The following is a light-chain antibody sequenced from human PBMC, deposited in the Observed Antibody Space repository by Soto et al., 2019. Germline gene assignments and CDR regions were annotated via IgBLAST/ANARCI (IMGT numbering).Light chain of an antibody. CDR1: QGIGDD. CDR2: AAS. Sequence: DIQMTQSPSSLSASVGDRVTITCRASQGIGDDLGWYQQKPGKPPKRLIYAASNLQSGVPSRFSGSGSGTEFTLTISSLQPEDFATYSCLQHNTFPWTFGQGTKVEIK. CDR3: LQHNTFPWT. V-gene: IGKV1-17*01. J-gene: IGKJ1*01.